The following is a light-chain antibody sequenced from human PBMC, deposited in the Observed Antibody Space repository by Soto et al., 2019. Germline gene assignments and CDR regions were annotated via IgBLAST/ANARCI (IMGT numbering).Light chain of an antibody. Sequence: EVVLTQSPGTLSLSPGERATLSCRASQRVSSGYLAWYQQKPGQAPRLLIYGASSRGTGIPDRFSGRGSGTDFPLTISRLEPEDFAVYYCQQYGSSPPSSTFGQGTRLEIK. CDR2: GAS. CDR1: QRVSSGY. CDR3: QQYGSSPPSST. J-gene: IGKJ5*01. V-gene: IGKV3-20*01.